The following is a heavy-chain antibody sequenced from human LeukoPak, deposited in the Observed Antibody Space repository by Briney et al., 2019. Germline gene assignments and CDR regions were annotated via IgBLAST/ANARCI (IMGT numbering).Heavy chain of an antibody. CDR1: GGSISSSSYY. Sequence: PSETLSLTCTVSGGSISSSSYYWGWIRQTPGKGLEWIGSMYYGVTTYYNPSLKSRVTISLDTSKNQISLKLSSVTAADTAVYYCARHRDYYDSNGYRTPYFDFWGQGTLVTVSS. CDR2: MYYGVTT. CDR3: ARHRDYYDSNGYRTPYFDF. D-gene: IGHD3-22*01. V-gene: IGHV4-39*01. J-gene: IGHJ4*02.